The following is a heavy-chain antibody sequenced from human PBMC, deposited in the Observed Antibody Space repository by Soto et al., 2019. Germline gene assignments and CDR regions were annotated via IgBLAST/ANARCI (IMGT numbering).Heavy chain of an antibody. Sequence: SGPTLVNPTQTLTLTCTFSGFSLSTSGVGVGWIRQPPGKALEWLALIYWNDDKRYSPSLKSRLTITKDTSKNQVVLTMTNMDPVDTATYYCAHKSVLPVPYGMDVWGQGTTVTVSS. J-gene: IGHJ6*02. V-gene: IGHV2-5*01. CDR2: IYWNDDK. CDR3: AHKSVLPVPYGMDV. D-gene: IGHD6-6*01. CDR1: GFSLSTSGVG.